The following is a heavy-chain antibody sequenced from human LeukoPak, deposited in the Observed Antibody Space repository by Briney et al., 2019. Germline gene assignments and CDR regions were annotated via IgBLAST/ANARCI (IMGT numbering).Heavy chain of an antibody. CDR1: GFPFSSYW. J-gene: IGHJ4*02. D-gene: IGHD5-24*01. CDR2: IKQDGSKK. CDR3: TRVGYIDEGIDY. Sequence: GGSLRLSCVASGFPFSSYWMTWVRQAPGKGLEWVANIKQDGSKKSYVDSVKGRFTISRDNAKNSLYLQMNSLRAEDTAIYYCTRVGYIDEGIDYWGQGTLGTVSS. V-gene: IGHV3-7*04.